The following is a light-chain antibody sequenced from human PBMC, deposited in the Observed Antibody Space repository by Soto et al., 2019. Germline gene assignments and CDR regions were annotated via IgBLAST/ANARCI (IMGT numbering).Light chain of an antibody. CDR3: QTWGTGHMEVV. J-gene: IGLJ2*01. CDR1: SGHSSYA. V-gene: IGLV4-69*01. CDR2: LNSDGSH. Sequence: QSVLTQSPSASASLGASVKLTCTLSSGHSSYAIAWHQQQPEKGPRYLMKLNSDGSHSKGDGIPDRFSGSSSGAERYLTISSLQSEDEADYYCQTWGTGHMEVVFGGGTKLTVL.